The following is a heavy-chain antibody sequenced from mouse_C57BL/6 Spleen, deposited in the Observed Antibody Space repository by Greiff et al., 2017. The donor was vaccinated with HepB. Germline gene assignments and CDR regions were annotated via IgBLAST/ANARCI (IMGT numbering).Heavy chain of an antibody. CDR1: GFTFSSYA. Sequence: EVKVVESGEGLVKPGGSLKLSCAASGFTFSSYAMSWVRQTPEKRLEWVAYISSGGDYIYYADTVKGRFTISRDNARNTLYLQMSSLKSEDTAMYYCTRNGATGSWFAYWGQGTLVTVSA. V-gene: IGHV5-9-1*02. J-gene: IGHJ3*01. D-gene: IGHD4-1*02. CDR2: ISSGGDYI. CDR3: TRNGATGSWFAY.